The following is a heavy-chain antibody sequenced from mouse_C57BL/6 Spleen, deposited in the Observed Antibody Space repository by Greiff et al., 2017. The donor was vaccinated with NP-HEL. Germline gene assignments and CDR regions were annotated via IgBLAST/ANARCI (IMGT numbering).Heavy chain of an antibody. CDR1: GFTFSDYG. Sequence: EVHLVESGGGLVKPGGSLKLSCAASGFTFSDYGMHWVRQAPEKGLEWVAYISSGSSTLYSADTVKGRFTISRDDAKNTLFLQMTSLRSEDTAMYYCARLEEYYAMDYWGQGTSVTVSS. CDR3: ARLEEYYAMDY. V-gene: IGHV5-17*01. J-gene: IGHJ4*01. CDR2: ISSGSSTL.